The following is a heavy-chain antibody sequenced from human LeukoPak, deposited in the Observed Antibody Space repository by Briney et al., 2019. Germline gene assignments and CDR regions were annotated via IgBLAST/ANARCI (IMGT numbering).Heavy chain of an antibody. V-gene: IGHV1-69*13. Sequence: SVKVSCKASGGTFSSYAISWVRQAPGQGLEWMGGIIPIFGAANYAQKFQGRVTITADESTSTAYMELSSLRSEDTAVYYCTRLGYCSSTSCYTGVWGQGTLVTVSS. J-gene: IGHJ4*02. CDR1: GGTFSSYA. D-gene: IGHD2-2*02. CDR2: IIPIFGAA. CDR3: TRLGYCSSTSCYTGV.